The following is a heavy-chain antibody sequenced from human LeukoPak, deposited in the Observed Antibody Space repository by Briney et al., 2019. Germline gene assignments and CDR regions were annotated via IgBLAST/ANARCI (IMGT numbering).Heavy chain of an antibody. J-gene: IGHJ1*01. CDR2: ISYDGSNK. CDR3: AKSGDAGAEYFQH. CDR1: GLTFSSYG. V-gene: IGHV3-30*18. D-gene: IGHD4-17*01. Sequence: PGRSLRLSCAASGLTFSSYGMHWVRQAPGKGLEWVAVISYDGSNKYYADSVKGRFTISRDNSKNTLYLQMNSLRAEDTAVYYCAKSGDAGAEYFQHWGQGTLVTVSS.